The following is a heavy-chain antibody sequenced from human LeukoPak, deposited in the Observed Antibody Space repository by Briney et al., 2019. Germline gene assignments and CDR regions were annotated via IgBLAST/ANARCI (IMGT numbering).Heavy chain of an antibody. CDR1: GGSISSYY. CDR2: IYTSGTT. D-gene: IGHD6-13*01. CDR3: ARGGYSSSWYDYMDV. J-gene: IGHJ6*03. Sequence: SETLSLTCTVSGGSISSYYWSWIRQPAGKGLEWIGRIYTSGTTNYNPSLKSRVTISVDTSKNQFSLKLSPVTAADTAVYYCARGGYSSSWYDYMDVWGKGTTVTVSS. V-gene: IGHV4-4*07.